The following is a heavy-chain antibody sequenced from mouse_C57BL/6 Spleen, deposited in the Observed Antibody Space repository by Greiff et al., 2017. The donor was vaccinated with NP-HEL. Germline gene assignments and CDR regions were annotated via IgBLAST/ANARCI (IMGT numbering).Heavy chain of an antibody. CDR1: GFNIKDYY. Sequence: EVKVEESGAELVKPGASVKLSCTASGFNIKDYYMHWVKQRTEQGLEWIGRIDPEDGETKYAPKFQGKATITADTSSNTAYLQLSSLTSEDTAVDYCAREDYYGSSPDYWGQGTTLTVSS. V-gene: IGHV14-2*01. CDR2: IDPEDGET. CDR3: AREDYYGSSPDY. J-gene: IGHJ2*01. D-gene: IGHD1-1*01.